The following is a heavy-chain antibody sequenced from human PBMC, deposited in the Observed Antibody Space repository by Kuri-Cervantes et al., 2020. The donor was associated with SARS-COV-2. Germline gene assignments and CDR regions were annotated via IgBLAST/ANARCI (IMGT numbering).Heavy chain of an antibody. CDR3: AREDAVPAARPDY. D-gene: IGHD2-2*01. V-gene: IGHV4-34*01. CDR2: INHSGGT. CDR1: GGSFSGYY. Sequence: GSLRLSCAVYGGSFSGYYWTWIRQPPGKGLEWIGEINHSGGTNYNPSLKSRVTISVDTSKNQFSLKLSSVTAADTAVYYCAREDAVPAARPDYWGQGTLVTVSS. J-gene: IGHJ4*02.